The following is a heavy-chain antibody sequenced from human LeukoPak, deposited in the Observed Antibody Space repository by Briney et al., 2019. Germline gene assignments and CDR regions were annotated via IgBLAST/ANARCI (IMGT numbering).Heavy chain of an antibody. J-gene: IGHJ4*02. CDR2: ISYDGSNK. CDR3: ARGRDSQGG. D-gene: IGHD3-22*01. V-gene: IGHV3-30*04. Sequence: GGSLRLSCAASGFTFSSYAMHWVRQAPGKGLEWVAVISYDGSNKYYADSVKGRFTISRDNSKNTLYLQMNSLRAEDTAVYYCARGRDSQGGWGQGTLVTVSS. CDR1: GFTFSSYA.